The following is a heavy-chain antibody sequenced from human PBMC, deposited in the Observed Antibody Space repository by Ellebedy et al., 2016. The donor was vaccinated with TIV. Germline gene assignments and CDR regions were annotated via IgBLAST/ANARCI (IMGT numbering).Heavy chain of an antibody. V-gene: IGHV3-30-3*01. CDR1: GFTFSNYA. CDR3: ARDHQSGSYPPPDY. CDR2: TSYDGSNK. J-gene: IGHJ4*02. Sequence: GESLKTSCAASGFTFSNYAMYWVRQAPGKGLEWVAVTSYDGSNKYYADSVKGRFTISRDNAKNSLYLQMNSLRAEDTAVYYCARDHQSGSYPPPDYWGQGTLVTVSS. D-gene: IGHD1-26*01.